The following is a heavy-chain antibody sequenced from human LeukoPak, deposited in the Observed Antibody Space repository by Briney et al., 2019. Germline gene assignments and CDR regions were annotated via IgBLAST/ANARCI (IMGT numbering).Heavy chain of an antibody. Sequence: PGGSLRLSCAASGFTFSSYWMHWVRQAPGKGLVWVSRIDSDGSTTSYADSVKGRFTISRDNSKNTLYLQMNSLRAEDTAVYYCARGAGYNYPYYFDYWGQGTLVTVSS. CDR2: IDSDGSTT. CDR1: GFTFSSYW. D-gene: IGHD5-24*01. CDR3: ARGAGYNYPYYFDY. J-gene: IGHJ4*02. V-gene: IGHV3-74*01.